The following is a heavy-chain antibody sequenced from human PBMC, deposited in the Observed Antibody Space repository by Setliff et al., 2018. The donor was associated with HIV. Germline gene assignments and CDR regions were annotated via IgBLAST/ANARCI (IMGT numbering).Heavy chain of an antibody. Sequence: HPGGSLRLSCGVSGFPFSNYAMHWVRQAPGKGLEWVAIISDDGSDKHFADSLKGRFTISRDNSKNTMYLQMNSLKIEDTAIYYCARGGGPEPESKLFDYWGQGTLVTVSS. V-gene: IGHV3-30*04. J-gene: IGHJ4*02. CDR1: GFPFSNYA. CDR3: ARGGGPEPESKLFDY. CDR2: ISDDGSDK. D-gene: IGHD1-26*01.